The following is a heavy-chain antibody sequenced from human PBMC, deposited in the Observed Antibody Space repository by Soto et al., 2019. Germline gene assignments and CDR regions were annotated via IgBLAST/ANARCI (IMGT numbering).Heavy chain of an antibody. CDR3: ARKDSGYADYMDV. CDR2: IYYSGST. V-gene: IGHV4-31*03. CDR1: GGPISSGGYY. J-gene: IGHJ6*03. Sequence: QVQLQESGPGLVKPSQTLSLTCTVSGGPISSGGYYWSWIRQHPGKGLEWIGYIYYSGSTYYNPSLKSRVTMSVDTSENQFSLRLSSVTAADTAVYYCARKDSGYADYMDVWGKGTTVTVSS. D-gene: IGHD5-12*01.